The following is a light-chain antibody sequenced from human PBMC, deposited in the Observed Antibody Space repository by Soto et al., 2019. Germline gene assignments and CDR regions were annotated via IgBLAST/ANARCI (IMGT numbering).Light chain of an antibody. Sequence: QSVLTQPPSVSAAPRQKVTISCSGSNSNIGNNYVSWYQQLPGTAPKLLIYDNNKRPSGIPDRFSGSKSGTSATLGITGLQTGEEADYYCGTWDSSLSAVVFGGGTKLTVL. J-gene: IGLJ2*01. V-gene: IGLV1-51*01. CDR3: GTWDSSLSAVV. CDR1: NSNIGNNY. CDR2: DNN.